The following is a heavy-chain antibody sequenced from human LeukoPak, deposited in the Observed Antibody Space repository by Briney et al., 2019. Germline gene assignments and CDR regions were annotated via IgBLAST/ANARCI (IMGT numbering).Heavy chain of an antibody. D-gene: IGHD6-6*01. Sequence: PRGSLRLSCAPSRFTLSPYTMHWFRQPPGKGVEWVLFLTTGSTTTYYPDYVQGRFTISRDNAKNSLYLHMNTLRAEDRAVYYCARDSSACAFDVWGQGTMVTVSS. CDR3: ARDSSACAFDV. CDR2: LTTGSTTT. J-gene: IGHJ3*01. V-gene: IGHV3-48*01. CDR1: RFTLSPYT.